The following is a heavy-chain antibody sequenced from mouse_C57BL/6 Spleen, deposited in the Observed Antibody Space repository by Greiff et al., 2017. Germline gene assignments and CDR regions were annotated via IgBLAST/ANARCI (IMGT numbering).Heavy chain of an antibody. J-gene: IGHJ2*01. CDR1: GYSFTDYN. V-gene: IGHV1-39*01. CDR2: INPNSGTT. D-gene: IGHD2-3*01. Sequence: VQLQESGPELVKPGASVKISCKASGYSFTDYNMNWVKQSNGKSLEWIGVINPNSGTTSYNQKFKGKATLTVDQSSSTAYMQLNSLTSEDSAFDCCARSIYDSYPYYFDDWGQGTTLTVAS. CDR3: ARSIYDSYPYYFDD.